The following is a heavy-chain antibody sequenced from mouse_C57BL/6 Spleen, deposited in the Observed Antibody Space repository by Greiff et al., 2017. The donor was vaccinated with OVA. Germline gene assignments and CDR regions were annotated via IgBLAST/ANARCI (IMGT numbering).Heavy chain of an antibody. J-gene: IGHJ2*01. CDR1: GYTFTSYW. V-gene: IGHV1-61*01. CDR3: ARKGEYYGSSYYFDY. D-gene: IGHD1-1*01. CDR2: IYPSDSET. Sequence: VKLQQPGAELVRPGSSVKLSCKASGYTFTSYWMDWVKQRPGQGLEWIGNIYPSDSETHYNQKFKDKATLTVDKSSSTAYMQLSSLTSEDSAVYYCARKGEYYGSSYYFDYWGQGTTLTVSS.